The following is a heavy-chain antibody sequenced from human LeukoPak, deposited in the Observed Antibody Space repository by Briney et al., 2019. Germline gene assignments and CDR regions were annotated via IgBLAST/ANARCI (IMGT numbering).Heavy chain of an antibody. CDR2: IYYSGST. CDR3: AREGKDIVVVPAAMRYYYMDV. V-gene: IGHV4-59*01. CDR1: GGSISSYY. J-gene: IGHJ6*03. D-gene: IGHD2-2*01. Sequence: SETLSLTCTVSGGSISSYYWSWIRQPPGKGLEWIGYIYYSGSTNYNPSLKSRVTISVDTSKNQFSLKLSSVTAADTAVYYCAREGKDIVVVPAAMRYYYMDVWGKGTTVTISS.